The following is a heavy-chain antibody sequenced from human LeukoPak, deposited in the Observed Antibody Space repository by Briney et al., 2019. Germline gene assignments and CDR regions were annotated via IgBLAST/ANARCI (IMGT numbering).Heavy chain of an antibody. CDR1: DFTVSRNY. V-gene: IGHV3-53*01. D-gene: IGHD6-13*01. CDR3: AKDMRMAATGGVGYFDH. CDR2: IYSGGTT. Sequence: GGSLRLSCAASDFTVSRNYMSWVRQAPGKGLEWVSVIYSGGTTKYADSVKGRFTISRDNSKNTLYLQMSSLRAEDTAVYYCAKDMRMAATGGVGYFDHWGQGTLVTVSS. J-gene: IGHJ4*02.